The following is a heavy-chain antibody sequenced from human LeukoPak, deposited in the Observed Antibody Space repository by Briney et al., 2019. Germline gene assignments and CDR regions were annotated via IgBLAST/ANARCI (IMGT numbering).Heavy chain of an antibody. CDR3: ARGTPEYCSSTSCYDPSFDY. D-gene: IGHD2-2*01. CDR2: ISSSSSYI. CDR1: GFTFSSYS. V-gene: IGHV3-21*01. Sequence: GGSLRLSCAASGFTFSSYSTNWVRQAPGKGLEWVSSISSSSSYIYYADSVKGRFTISRDNAKNSLYLQMNSLRAEDTAVYYCARGTPEYCSSTSCYDPSFDYWGQGTLVTVSS. J-gene: IGHJ4*02.